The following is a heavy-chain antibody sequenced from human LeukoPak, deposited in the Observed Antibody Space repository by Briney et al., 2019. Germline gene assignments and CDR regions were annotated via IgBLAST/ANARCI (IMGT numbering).Heavy chain of an antibody. CDR1: GYTFTSYD. CDR3: ATMLSGSHLRKPRPFDY. CDR2: MNPNSGNT. D-gene: IGHD1-26*01. V-gene: IGHV1-8*01. J-gene: IGHJ4*02. Sequence: GASVKVSCKASGYTFTSYDINWVRQATGQGLEWMGWMNPNSGNTGYAQKFQGRVTMTRNTSISTAYMELSSLRSEDTAVYYCATMLSGSHLRKPRPFDYWGQGTLVTVSS.